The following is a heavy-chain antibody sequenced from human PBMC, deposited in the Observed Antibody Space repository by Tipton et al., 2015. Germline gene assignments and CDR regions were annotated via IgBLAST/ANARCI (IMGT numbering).Heavy chain of an antibody. Sequence: QSGAEVKKPGASVKVSCKASGYTFTTYDITWVRQATGQGLEWMGWLTPFNGNTGYAQKFQGRVTMTRNTSISTVYMELSSLKSEDTAVYYCARGRGYSYYYYYGLDVWGQGTTVTVSS. CDR2: LTPFNGNT. J-gene: IGHJ6*02. D-gene: IGHD5-18*01. CDR3: ARGRGYSYYYYYGLDV. CDR1: GYTFTTYD. V-gene: IGHV1-8*01.